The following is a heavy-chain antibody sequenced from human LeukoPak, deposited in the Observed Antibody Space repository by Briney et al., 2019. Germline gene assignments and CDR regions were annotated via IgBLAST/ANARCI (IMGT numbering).Heavy chain of an antibody. J-gene: IGHJ4*02. V-gene: IGHV3-30*18. Sequence: GGSLRLSCAASGFTFSSYGMHWVRQAPGKGLEWVAVISYDGSNKYYADSVKGRFTISRDNSKNTLYLQMNSLRAEDTAVYYCAKDRRIAVAGTRTGYFDYWGQGTLVTVSS. CDR1: GFTFSSYG. D-gene: IGHD6-19*01. CDR3: AKDRRIAVAGTRTGYFDY. CDR2: ISYDGSNK.